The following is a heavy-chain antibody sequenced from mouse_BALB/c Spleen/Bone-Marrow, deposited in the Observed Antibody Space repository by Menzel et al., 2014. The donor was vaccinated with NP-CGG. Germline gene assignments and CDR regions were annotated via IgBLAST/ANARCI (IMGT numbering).Heavy chain of an antibody. J-gene: IGHJ1*01. D-gene: IGHD1-2*01. Sequence: EVQLQQSGAELVKPGASVKLSCTASGFTITDTYMHWVKQRPEQGLEWIGRIDPANGNTKYDPKFQGKATITADTSSNAAYLQLSSRTSEDTAVYYCARGGTTATWYFDVWGAGTTVTVSS. CDR3: ARGGTTATWYFDV. V-gene: IGHV14-3*02. CDR1: GFTITDTY. CDR2: IDPANGNT.